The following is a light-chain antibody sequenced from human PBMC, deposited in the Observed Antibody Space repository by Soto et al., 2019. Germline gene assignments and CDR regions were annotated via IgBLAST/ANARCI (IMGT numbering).Light chain of an antibody. Sequence: EIVVTQSPGTLSLSPGERATLSCRASQSVGKSLAWYQQKPGQAPRLLIYGASTRATGIPDRFSGSGSGTDFTLTISRLEPEDFAVYYCQQYGGSPRTFGQGTKVDI. J-gene: IGKJ1*01. CDR2: GAS. CDR1: QSVGKS. V-gene: IGKV3-20*01. CDR3: QQYGGSPRT.